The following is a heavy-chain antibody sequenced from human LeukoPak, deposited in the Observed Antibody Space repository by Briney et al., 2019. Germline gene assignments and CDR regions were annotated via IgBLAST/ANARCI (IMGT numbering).Heavy chain of an antibody. CDR3: VVVAATGDAFDI. CDR1: GVTFSSYA. V-gene: IGHV1-69*04. CDR2: IIPIFGIA. J-gene: IGHJ3*02. D-gene: IGHD2-15*01. Sequence: ASLKLSCAASGVTFSSYAISWVRQAPGQGLEWMGRIIPIFGIANYAQKFQGRVTITADKSTSTAYMELSSLRSEDTAVYYCVVVAATGDAFDIWGQGTMVTVSS.